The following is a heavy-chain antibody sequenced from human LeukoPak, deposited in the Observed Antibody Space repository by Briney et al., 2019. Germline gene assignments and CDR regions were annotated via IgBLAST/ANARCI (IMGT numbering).Heavy chain of an antibody. CDR2: IYYSGST. V-gene: IGHV4-59*11. CDR3: ESLGYSSSWYDWGNTDYYYYYYLDV. D-gene: IGHD6-13*01. CDR1: GGTNSSRY. Sequence: SKTLSLTCTFTGGTNSSRYCNWIRQPPSKELDGIGYIYYSGSTNYNPSLKSRVTISVDTSKNQFSLKRISVTAADTAVYYCESLGYSSSWYDWGNTDYYYYYYLDVWGKGNTVTVSS. J-gene: IGHJ6*03.